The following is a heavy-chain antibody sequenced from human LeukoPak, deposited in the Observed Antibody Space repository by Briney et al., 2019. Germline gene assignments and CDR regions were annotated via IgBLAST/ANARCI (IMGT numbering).Heavy chain of an antibody. J-gene: IGHJ4*02. CDR1: GFTFSSYA. Sequence: GGSLRLSCAASGFTFSSYAMHWVRQAPGKGLEYVSAISSNGGSTYYANSVKGRFTISRDNAKNSLYLQMNSLRAEDTAVYYCARDYGGSSPFDYWGQGTLVTVSS. V-gene: IGHV3-64*01. D-gene: IGHD4-23*01. CDR3: ARDYGGSSPFDY. CDR2: ISSNGGST.